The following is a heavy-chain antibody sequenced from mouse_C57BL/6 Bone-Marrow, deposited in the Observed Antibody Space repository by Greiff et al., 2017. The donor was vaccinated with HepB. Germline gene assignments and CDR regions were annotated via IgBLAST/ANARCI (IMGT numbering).Heavy chain of an antibody. CDR3: ARAPYSNYAMDY. CDR2: IYPGSGST. V-gene: IGHV1-55*01. D-gene: IGHD2-5*01. J-gene: IGHJ4*01. CDR1: GYTFTSYW. Sequence: VKLMESGAELVKPGASVKMSCKASGYTFTSYWITWVKQRPGQGLEWIGDIYPGSGSTNYNEKFKSKATLTVDTSSSTAYMQLSSLTSEDSAVYYCARAPYSNYAMDYWGQGTSVTVSS.